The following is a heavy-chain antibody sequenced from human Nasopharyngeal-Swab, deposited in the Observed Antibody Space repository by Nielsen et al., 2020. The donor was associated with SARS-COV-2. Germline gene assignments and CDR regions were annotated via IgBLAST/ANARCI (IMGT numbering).Heavy chain of an antibody. D-gene: IGHD3-16*01. Sequence: GESLKTSCATSGFVFTTYWMTWVRQAPGKGLEWLALIKQDGSEKYYADSVKGRFTISRDNAENSLFLQMDSLTGDDTAIYYCARNTLLDSWGQGTLVAVSS. V-gene: IGHV3-7*03. CDR2: IKQDGSEK. CDR1: GFVFTTYW. CDR3: ARNTLLDS. J-gene: IGHJ5*01.